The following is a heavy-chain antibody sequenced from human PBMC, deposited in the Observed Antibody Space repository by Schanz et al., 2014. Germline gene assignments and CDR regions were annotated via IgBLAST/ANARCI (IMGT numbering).Heavy chain of an antibody. CDR1: GFSFSSYS. Sequence: DLVESGGGLIQRGESLRLSCSASGFSFSSYSMNWVRQVPGKGLEWLSYIATSSSTRHYADSVKGRFTISRDSPKNTLYLQMNSLRAEDTALYYCARDSGPYYDKSMDVWGQGTTVAVSS. J-gene: IGHJ6*02. V-gene: IGHV3-48*01. CDR2: IATSSSTR. D-gene: IGHD3-9*01. CDR3: ARDSGPYYDKSMDV.